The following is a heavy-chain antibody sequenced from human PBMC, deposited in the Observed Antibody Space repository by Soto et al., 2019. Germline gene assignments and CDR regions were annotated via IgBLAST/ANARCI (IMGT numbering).Heavy chain of an antibody. CDR3: ARLSILWFGELSGDYYYYGMDV. CDR1: GGTFSSYA. CDR2: FIPIFGTA. D-gene: IGHD3-10*01. V-gene: IGHV1-69*01. Sequence: QVQLVQSGAEVKKPGSSVKVSCKASGGTFSSYAISWVRQAPGQGLEWMGGFIPIFGTANYAQKFQGRVTITADESTSTAYMELSSLRSEDTAVYYCARLSILWFGELSGDYYYYGMDVWGQGTTVTVSS. J-gene: IGHJ6*02.